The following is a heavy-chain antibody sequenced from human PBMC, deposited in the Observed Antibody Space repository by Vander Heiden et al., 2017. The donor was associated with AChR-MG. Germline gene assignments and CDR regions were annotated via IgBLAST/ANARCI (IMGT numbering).Heavy chain of an antibody. Sequence: QVQLQESGPGLVKPSETLSLTCTVSGGSVSSGSYYWSWIRQPPGKGLEWIGYIYYSGSTNYNPSLKSRVTISVDTSKNQFSLKLSSVTAADTAVYYCARDKAPTVTTENWFDPWGQGTLVTVSS. D-gene: IGHD4-17*01. J-gene: IGHJ5*02. CDR3: ARDKAPTVTTENWFDP. V-gene: IGHV4-61*01. CDR2: IYYSGST. CDR1: GGSVSSGSYY.